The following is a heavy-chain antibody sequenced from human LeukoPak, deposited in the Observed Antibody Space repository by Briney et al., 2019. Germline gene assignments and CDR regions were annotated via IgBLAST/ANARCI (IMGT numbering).Heavy chain of an antibody. CDR3: ARDRGYSADY. D-gene: IGHD1-26*01. CDR1: GFTFSSHW. V-gene: IGHV3-74*01. J-gene: IGHJ4*02. Sequence: GGSLRLSCAASGFTFSSHWMHWVRQAPGKGLVWISLIRSDGSSTTYADSVKGRFTISRDNAKNTMYLQMNSLRDDDTAVYYCARDRGYSADYWGQGTLVTVSS. CDR2: IRSDGSST.